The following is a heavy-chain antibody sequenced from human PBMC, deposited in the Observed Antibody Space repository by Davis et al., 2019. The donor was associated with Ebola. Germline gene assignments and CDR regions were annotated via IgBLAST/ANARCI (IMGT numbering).Heavy chain of an antibody. CDR3: AQRDYPSGAFDI. D-gene: IGHD4-11*01. Sequence: PGGSLRLSCAASGFTFSSYARSWVRQAPGKGLEWVSAISGSGGSTYYADSVKGRFTISRDNSKNTLYLQMNSLRAEDTAVYYCAQRDYPSGAFDIWGQGTMVTVSS. J-gene: IGHJ3*02. CDR2: ISGSGGST. CDR1: GFTFSSYA. V-gene: IGHV3-23*01.